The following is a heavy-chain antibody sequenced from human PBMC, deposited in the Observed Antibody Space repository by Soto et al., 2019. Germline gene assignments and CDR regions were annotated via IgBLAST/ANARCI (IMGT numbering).Heavy chain of an antibody. Sequence: GGSLRLSCAASGFTFSSYWMSWLRQAPGKGLEWVGRIKNDPKSYITDYAESVKGRFTISRDDSKNSLFLQMNSLTTEDTAIYYCADLKWSRSYLPWGQGTLVTVSS. J-gene: IGHJ1*01. V-gene: IGHV3-72*01. CDR2: IKNDPKSYIT. CDR1: GFTFSSYW. D-gene: IGHD3-3*01. CDR3: ADLKWSRSYLP.